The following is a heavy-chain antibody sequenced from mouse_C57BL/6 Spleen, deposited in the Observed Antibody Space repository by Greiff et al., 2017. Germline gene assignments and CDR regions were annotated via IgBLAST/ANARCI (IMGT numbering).Heavy chain of an antibody. CDR1: GYTFTDYY. V-gene: IGHV1-19*01. CDR2: INPYNGGT. D-gene: IGHD6-1*01. J-gene: IGHJ2*01. Sequence: VQLQQSGPVLVKPGASVKMSCKASGYTFTDYYMNWVKQSHGKSLEWIGVINPYNGGTSYNQKFKGKATLTVDKSSSTAYMELNSLTSEVSAVYYCAATNPGDYWGQGTTLTVSS. CDR3: AATNPGDY.